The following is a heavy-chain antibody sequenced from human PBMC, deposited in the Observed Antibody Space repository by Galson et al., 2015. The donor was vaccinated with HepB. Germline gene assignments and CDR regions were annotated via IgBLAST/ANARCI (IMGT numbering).Heavy chain of an antibody. CDR3: ASADGYSYGDEFDY. J-gene: IGHJ4*02. CDR1: GFTFSSYA. D-gene: IGHD5-18*01. V-gene: IGHV3-30*04. CDR2: ISYDGSNK. Sequence: SLRLSCAASGFTFSSYAMHWVRQAPGKGLEWVAVISYDGSNKYYADSVKGRFTISRDNSKNTLYLQMNSLRAEDTAVYYCASADGYSYGDEFDYWGQGTLVTVSS.